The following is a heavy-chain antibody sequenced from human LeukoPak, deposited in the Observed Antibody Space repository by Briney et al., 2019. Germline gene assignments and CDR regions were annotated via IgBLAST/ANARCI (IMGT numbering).Heavy chain of an antibody. CDR2: ISTYKSHT. V-gene: IGHV1-18*01. D-gene: IGHD1-1*01. Sequence: GASVKVSCKASGYTFSDYTFTNYGISWVRQAPGQGLEWMGWISTYKSHTNYAQKFQGRVTMITDTSTNTAYMELRSLRSDDTAVYYCAREDNDDYYYYGMDIWGQGTAVTVSS. CDR3: AREDNDDYYYYGMDI. J-gene: IGHJ6*02. CDR1: GYTFSDYTFTNYG.